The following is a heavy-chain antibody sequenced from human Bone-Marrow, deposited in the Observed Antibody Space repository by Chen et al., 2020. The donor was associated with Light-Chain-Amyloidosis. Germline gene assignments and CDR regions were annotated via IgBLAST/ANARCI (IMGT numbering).Heavy chain of an antibody. V-gene: IGHV3-48*03. CDR3: ARGPIAAAFVGYFDY. D-gene: IGHD6-13*01. J-gene: IGHJ4*02. Sequence: EVQLVESGGGLVQPGGSLSLSCPASGFTFRSYEMNWVRQAPGKGLEWVSYISSSGSTIYYADSVKGRFTISRDNAKNSLYLQMNSLRAEDTAVYYCARGPIAAAFVGYFDYWGQGTLVTVSS. CDR2: ISSSGSTI. CDR1: GFTFRSYE.